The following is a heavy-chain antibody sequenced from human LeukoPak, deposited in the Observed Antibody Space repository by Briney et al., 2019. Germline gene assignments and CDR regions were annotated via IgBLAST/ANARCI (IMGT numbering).Heavy chain of an antibody. CDR3: AKDPRYYDFWSGYSWVYYFDY. V-gene: IGHV3-30*18. Sequence: GGSLRLSCAASGFTFSSYGMHWVRQAPGKGLEWVAVISYDGSNKYYADSVKGRFPISRDNSKNTLYLQMNSLRAEDTAVYYCAKDPRYYDFWSGYSWVYYFDYWGQGTLVTVSS. J-gene: IGHJ4*02. D-gene: IGHD3-3*01. CDR2: ISYDGSNK. CDR1: GFTFSSYG.